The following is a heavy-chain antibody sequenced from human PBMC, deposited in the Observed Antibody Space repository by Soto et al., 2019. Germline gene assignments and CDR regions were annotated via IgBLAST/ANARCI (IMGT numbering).Heavy chain of an antibody. D-gene: IGHD5-18*01. J-gene: IGHJ4*02. CDR3: ARDDYWEGGMHLWNFDY. Sequence: ASVKVSCKASGYTFTGYYMHWVRQAPGQGLEWMGWINPNSGGTNYAQKFQGRVTMTRDTSISTAYMELSRLRSDDTAVYYCARDDYWEGGMHLWNFDYWGQGTLVTVSS. CDR1: GYTFTGYY. CDR2: INPNSGGT. V-gene: IGHV1-2*02.